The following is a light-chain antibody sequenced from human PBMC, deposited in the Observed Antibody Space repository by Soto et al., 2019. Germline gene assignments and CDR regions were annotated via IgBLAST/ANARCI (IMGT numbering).Light chain of an antibody. Sequence: EIVLTQSPGTLSLSPGERASLSCRASQSVSSNSLAWYQQKPGQPPRLLISGAFSRATVIPDRFSVSGSETDFTLTISSLEPEDFAMYYCHPYDTPSYTFGQRTKLDI. J-gene: IGKJ2*01. V-gene: IGKV3-20*01. CDR1: QSVSSNS. CDR3: HPYDTPSYT. CDR2: GAF.